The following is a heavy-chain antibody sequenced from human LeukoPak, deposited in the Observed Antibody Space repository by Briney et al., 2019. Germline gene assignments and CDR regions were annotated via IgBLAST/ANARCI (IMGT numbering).Heavy chain of an antibody. D-gene: IGHD6-6*01. CDR3: ARAMSIAARLRTIFDY. V-gene: IGHV4-38-2*02. J-gene: IGHJ4*02. Sequence: SETLSLTCTVSGYSISTGYYWDWIRQPPGKGLEWIGTFYHGGSTYYNPSLKSRVTISVDTSKNQFSLNLTSVTAADTAVYYCARAMSIAARLRTIFDYWGQGTLVTVSS. CDR2: FYHGGST. CDR1: GYSISTGYY.